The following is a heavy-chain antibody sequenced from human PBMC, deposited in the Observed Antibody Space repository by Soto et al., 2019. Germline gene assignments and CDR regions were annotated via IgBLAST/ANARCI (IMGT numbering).Heavy chain of an antibody. D-gene: IGHD3-3*01. V-gene: IGHV1-69*08. CDR2: IIPIFGTA. CDR1: GGTFSSYT. Sequence: QVQLVQSGAEVKKPGSSVKVSCKASGGTFSSYTISWVRQAPGQGLEWMGRIIPIFGTANYAQKFQGRVTITADEATSTAYMELSSLRSEDTAVYYCARDRGPRNGYYPYWFDPWGQGTLVTVSS. CDR3: ARDRGPRNGYYPYWFDP. J-gene: IGHJ5*02.